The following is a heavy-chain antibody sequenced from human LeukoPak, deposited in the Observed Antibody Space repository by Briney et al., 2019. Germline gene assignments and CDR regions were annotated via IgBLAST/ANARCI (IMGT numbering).Heavy chain of an antibody. D-gene: IGHD2-15*01. CDR3: ARDRPRYCSGGSCYLNPGLFDY. Sequence: GGSLRLSCAASGFTFSSYSMNWVRQALGKGLEWVSYISSSSSTIYYADSVKGRFTISRDNAKNSLYLQMNSLRDEDTAVYYCARDRPRYCSGGSCYLNPGLFDYWGQGTLVTVSS. CDR2: ISSSSSTI. CDR1: GFTFSSYS. V-gene: IGHV3-48*02. J-gene: IGHJ4*02.